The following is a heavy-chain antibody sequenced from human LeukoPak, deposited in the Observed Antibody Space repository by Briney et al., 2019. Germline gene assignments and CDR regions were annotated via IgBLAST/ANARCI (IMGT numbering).Heavy chain of an antibody. J-gene: IGHJ4*02. D-gene: IGHD3-22*01. CDR3: ARASSGYYYFDY. CDR1: GVSISSYY. CDR2: IYYSGST. Sequence: SETLSLTCTVSGVSISSYYWSWVRQPPGKGLEWVGYIYYSGSTKYNPSRKSRVTISVDTSKNHFSLQLSSVTAADTAVYYCARASSGYYYFDYWGQGTLVTVSS. V-gene: IGHV4-59*01.